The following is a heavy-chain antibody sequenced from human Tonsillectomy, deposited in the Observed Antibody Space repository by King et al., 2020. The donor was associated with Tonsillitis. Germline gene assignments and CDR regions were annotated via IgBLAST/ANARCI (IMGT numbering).Heavy chain of an antibody. CDR2: IRAYNGNT. CDR3: ARDYEGYCSGGSCYSGY. CDR1: GYTFTSYG. Sequence: VQLVESVAEVKKPGASVKVSCKASGYTFTSYGISWVRQAPGQGLEVMGRIRAYNGNTNYAQKLQGRVTMTTDTSTSTAYMELRSLRSDDTAVYYCARDYEGYCSGGSCYSGYWGQGTLVTVSS. J-gene: IGHJ4*02. V-gene: IGHV1-18*01. D-gene: IGHD2-15*01.